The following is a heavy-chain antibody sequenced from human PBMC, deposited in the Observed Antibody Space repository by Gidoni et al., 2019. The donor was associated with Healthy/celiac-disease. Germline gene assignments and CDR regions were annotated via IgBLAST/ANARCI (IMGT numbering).Heavy chain of an antibody. CDR2: IYTSGST. J-gene: IGHJ4*02. V-gene: IGHV4-61*02. D-gene: IGHD6-13*01. CDR1: GVSISRGSYY. Sequence: QEQLQESGPGLVKPSQTLSLTCTVSGVSISRGSYYWSWIRQPAVKGLEWLERIYTSGSTNYYPFLQRRFTISVDTSKNQFSLKLSSVTAADTAVYYCSRGGIAAPFDYWGQGTLVTVSS. CDR3: SRGGIAAPFDY.